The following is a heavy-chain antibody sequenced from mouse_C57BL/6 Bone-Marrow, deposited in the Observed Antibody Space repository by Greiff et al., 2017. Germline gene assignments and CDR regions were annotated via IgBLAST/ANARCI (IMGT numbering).Heavy chain of an antibody. Sequence: EVKLMESGPELVKPGASVKISCKASGYSFTGYYMNWVKQSPEKSLEWIGEINPSTGGTTYNQKFKAKATLTVDKSSSTAYMQLKSLTSEDSAVYYCARRLRRSYAMDYWGQGTSVTVSS. CDR1: GYSFTGYY. D-gene: IGHD2-4*01. CDR3: ARRLRRSYAMDY. V-gene: IGHV1-42*01. J-gene: IGHJ4*01. CDR2: INPSTGGT.